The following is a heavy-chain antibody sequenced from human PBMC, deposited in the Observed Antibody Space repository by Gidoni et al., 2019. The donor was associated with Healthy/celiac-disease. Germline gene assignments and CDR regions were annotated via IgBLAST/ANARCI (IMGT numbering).Heavy chain of an antibody. D-gene: IGHD4-17*01. V-gene: IGHV3-23*01. J-gene: IGHJ4*02. Sequence: VQLLECGGGLVQPGASLSLSCASSRLTFSSCAMSWVRQAPGPGLEGVSAISGSGGSTYYAESVKGGFTISRDNSKNTLYLQMNSLRAEDTAVYYCAKHRASTVVNPVDYWGQGTLVTVSS. CDR2: ISGSGGST. CDR3: AKHRASTVVNPVDY. CDR1: RLTFSSCA.